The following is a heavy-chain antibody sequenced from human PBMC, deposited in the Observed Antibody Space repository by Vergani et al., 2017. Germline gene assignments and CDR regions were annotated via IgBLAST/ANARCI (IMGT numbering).Heavy chain of an antibody. CDR2: IKQGGSEK. CDR3: ARDYGSVPPQSRRLLYDIGWFDP. V-gene: IGHV3-7*01. D-gene: IGHD1-26*01. Sequence: EVLLVESGGGLVQPGGSLRLSCAASGFTFSAYWMNWVRQAPGKGLEWVANIKQGGSEKYYVDSVKGRFTITRDNANNLVYLQMSSVRADDTAVYYCARDYGSVPPQSRRLLYDIGWFDPWVQGTLVADSS. CDR1: GFTFSAYW. J-gene: IGHJ5*02.